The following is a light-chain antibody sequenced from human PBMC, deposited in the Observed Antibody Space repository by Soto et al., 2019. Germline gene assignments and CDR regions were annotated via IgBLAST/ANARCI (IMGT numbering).Light chain of an antibody. CDR2: DAS. V-gene: IGKV1-33*01. Sequence: DIHMPQSPSSLSACVGDRLTITCRARQNISNYFNWYQQKPGKAPTPLLYDASNLETGVASRLSGSGSGTDFTFTISSLKPEAIATYSCQQYDNLPYTWTFGQGTKVDIK. CDR1: QNISNY. J-gene: IGKJ1*01. CDR3: QQYDNLPYTWT.